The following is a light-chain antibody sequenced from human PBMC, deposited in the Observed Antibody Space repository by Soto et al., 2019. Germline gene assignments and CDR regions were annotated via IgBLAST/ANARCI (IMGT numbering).Light chain of an antibody. CDR3: QQYGSPVT. Sequence: EIVLTQSPGTLSLSPGERATLSCRASQSIRSHYLAWYQQKPGQAPRLLISGAHNRAPGIPDRFSGSESGTDLTLRISRLEPEDFAVYYWQQYGSPVTFGQGTKVEIK. V-gene: IGKV3-20*01. CDR1: QSIRSHY. CDR2: GAH. J-gene: IGKJ1*01.